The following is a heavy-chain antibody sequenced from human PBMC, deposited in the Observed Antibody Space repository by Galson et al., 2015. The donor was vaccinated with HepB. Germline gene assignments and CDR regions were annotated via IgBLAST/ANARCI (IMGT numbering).Heavy chain of an antibody. V-gene: IGHV3-9*01. CDR3: AKDVYDQYYFDY. J-gene: IGHJ4*02. Sequence: LRLSCAASGFSFDDYAMYWVRQGPGKGLEWVSGITWNSDNIGYADSVKGRFTISRDNAKKSLYLQMNSLRAEDTALYYCAKDVYDQYYFDYWGQGTLVSVSS. CDR2: ITWNSDNI. D-gene: IGHD3-3*01. CDR1: GFSFDDYA.